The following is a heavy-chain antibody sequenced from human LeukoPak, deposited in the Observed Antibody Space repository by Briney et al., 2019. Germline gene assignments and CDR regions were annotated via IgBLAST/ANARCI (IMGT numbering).Heavy chain of an antibody. V-gene: IGHV3-30*02. CDR2: IRYDGSDK. J-gene: IGHJ4*02. CDR3: AKGASYGDFFDY. CDR1: GFTFSNNA. Sequence: GGSLKLPWQPLGFTFSNNAMTGFGQAPGKGLEGVAFIRYDGSDKYYADSVKDRFTISRDNSKNTLYLQMNSLRPEDTAVYYCAKGASYGDFFDYWGQGTLVIVSS. D-gene: IGHD5-18*01.